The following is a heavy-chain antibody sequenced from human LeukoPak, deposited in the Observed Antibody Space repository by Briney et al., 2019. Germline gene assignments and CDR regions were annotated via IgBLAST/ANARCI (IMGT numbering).Heavy chain of an antibody. V-gene: IGHV3-30-3*01. D-gene: IGHD7-27*01. Sequence: KGXGWVSLISYDESNRNYGGSVKGRFTISRDKSKNTLYLQMNSLRPDDTAVYYCARQIWGAMDVWGQGTTVTVS. J-gene: IGHJ6*02. CDR3: ARQIWGAMDV. CDR2: ISYDESNR.